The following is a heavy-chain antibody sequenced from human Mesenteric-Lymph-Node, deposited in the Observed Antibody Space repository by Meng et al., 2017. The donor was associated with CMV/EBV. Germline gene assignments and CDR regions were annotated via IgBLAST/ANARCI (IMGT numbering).Heavy chain of an antibody. CDR2: INPNSGGT. Sequence: ASVKVSCKASGYTFTGYYMHWVRQAPGQGLEWMGWINPNSGGTNYAQKFQGRVTMTRDTSISTAYMELSRLRSDDTAVYYCAREITHCSGGSCYYFDFWGQGTLVTVSS. CDR1: GYTFTGYY. V-gene: IGHV1-2*02. D-gene: IGHD2-15*01. J-gene: IGHJ4*02. CDR3: AREITHCSGGSCYYFDF.